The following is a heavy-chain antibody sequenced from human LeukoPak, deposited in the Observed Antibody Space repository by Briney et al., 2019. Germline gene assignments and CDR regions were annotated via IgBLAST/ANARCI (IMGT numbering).Heavy chain of an antibody. D-gene: IGHD6-13*01. Sequence: TGGSLRLSCAASGFTFTSYWMSWVRQAPGKGLEWVAIIKQDGSEKYYVDSVKGRFTISRDNAKNSLYLQLNSLRAEDTAVYYCARVGLYSRSWYEDYWGQGTLVTVSS. J-gene: IGHJ4*02. CDR1: GFTFTSYW. V-gene: IGHV3-7*01. CDR2: IKQDGSEK. CDR3: ARVGLYSRSWYEDY.